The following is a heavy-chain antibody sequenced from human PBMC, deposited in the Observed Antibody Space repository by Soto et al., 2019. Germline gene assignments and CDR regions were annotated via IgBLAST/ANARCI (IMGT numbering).Heavy chain of an antibody. CDR3: AKQGMAEVGTNWCDP. CDR1: GFTFSSYA. CDR2: IGGSGGNT. V-gene: IGHV3-23*01. Sequence: EVQLLESGGGLVQPGGSLRLSCAASGFTFSSYAMNWVRQAPGKGLEWVSIIGGSGGNTYYADSVKGRFTISRDNSTNAFYMQMNSLRAEDTAVYYCAKQGMAEVGTNWCDPWGLGTLVTFSA. J-gene: IGHJ5*02.